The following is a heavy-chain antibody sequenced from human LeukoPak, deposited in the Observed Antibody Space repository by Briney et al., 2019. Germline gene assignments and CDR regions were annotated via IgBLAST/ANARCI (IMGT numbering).Heavy chain of an antibody. Sequence: GASVKVSCKASGGTFSSYAISWVRQAPGQRLEGMGGIIPIFGTANYAQKLQGRVTMTTDTSTSTAYMELRSLRSDDTAVYYCARDPSSSSSGPFDYWGQGTLVAVSS. CDR2: IIPIFGTA. CDR1: GGTFSSYA. V-gene: IGHV1-69*05. J-gene: IGHJ4*02. CDR3: ARDPSSSSSGPFDY. D-gene: IGHD6-6*01.